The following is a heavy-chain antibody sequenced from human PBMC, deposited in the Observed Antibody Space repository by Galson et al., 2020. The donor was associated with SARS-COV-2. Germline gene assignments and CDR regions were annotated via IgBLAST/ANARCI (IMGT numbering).Heavy chain of an antibody. D-gene: IGHD3-22*01. CDR2: ISRSSAYI. J-gene: IGHJ2*01. Sequence: GGSLRLSCAASRFPFSSYSMTWVRQAPGKGLEWVSSISRSSAYIFYADSVKGRFTFSRDNARNSSYLQMNSLRPEDTALYYCARVYSDSSGYYTNWYFDLWGRGTLVTVSS. CDR1: RFPFSSYS. V-gene: IGHV3-21*01. CDR3: ARVYSDSSGYYTNWYFDL.